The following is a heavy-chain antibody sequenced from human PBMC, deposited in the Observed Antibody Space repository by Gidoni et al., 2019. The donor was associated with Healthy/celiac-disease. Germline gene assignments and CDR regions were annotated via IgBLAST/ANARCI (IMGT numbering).Heavy chain of an antibody. CDR3: ARDDTTGTTWGDWFDP. Sequence: QVQLVESGGGVVQPGRSLRLYCAASGFTFSSYAMHGVRQAPGKGLEWVAVISYDGSNNYYADSVKGRFTISRDNSKNTLYLQMNSLRAEDTAVYYCARDDTTGTTWGDWFDPWGQGTLVTVSS. CDR2: ISYDGSNN. V-gene: IGHV3-30-3*01. D-gene: IGHD1-1*01. CDR1: GFTFSSYA. J-gene: IGHJ5*02.